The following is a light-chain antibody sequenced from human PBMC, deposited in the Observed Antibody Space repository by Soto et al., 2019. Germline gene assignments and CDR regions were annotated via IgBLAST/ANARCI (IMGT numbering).Light chain of an antibody. CDR1: QGISSW. CDR2: AAT. V-gene: IGKV1-12*01. CDR3: QQGDSFPFT. J-gene: IGKJ4*01. Sequence: DIQMTQSPSSVSASVGDRVTITCRASQGISSWLAWYQQKPGKAPKLLISAATNLQGGVPRRFSGSGSGTDFTLIISSLQPEDVATYFCQQGDSFPFTFGGGTKVDIK.